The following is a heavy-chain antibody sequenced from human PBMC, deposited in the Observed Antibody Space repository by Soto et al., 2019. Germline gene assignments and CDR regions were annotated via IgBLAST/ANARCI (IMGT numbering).Heavy chain of an antibody. CDR2: ISGSRGKT. V-gene: IGHV3-23*01. Sequence: EVQLLESGGGLVQPGGSLRLSCAASGFTFSSYAMNWVRQAPGKGLEWVSAISGSRGKTDYADSAKGRFTISRDNSKNTLYLQMNSLRAEDTAVYYCARGPIVATIRGPDYWGQGPLVTVSS. D-gene: IGHD5-12*01. J-gene: IGHJ4*02. CDR1: GFTFSSYA. CDR3: ARGPIVATIRGPDY.